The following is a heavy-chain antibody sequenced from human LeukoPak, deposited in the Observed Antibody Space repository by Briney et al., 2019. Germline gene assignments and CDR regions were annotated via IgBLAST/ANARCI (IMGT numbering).Heavy chain of an antibody. CDR3: ATNSKAAAGTFAFFDY. V-gene: IGHV1-24*01. D-gene: IGHD6-13*01. CDR1: GYTLTELS. Sequence: ASVKVSCKVSGYTLTELSMHWVRQAPGKGPEWMGGFDPEDGETIYAQKFQGRVTMTEDTSTDTAYMELSSLRSEDTAVYYCATNSKAAAGTFAFFDYWGQGTLVTVSS. J-gene: IGHJ4*02. CDR2: FDPEDGET.